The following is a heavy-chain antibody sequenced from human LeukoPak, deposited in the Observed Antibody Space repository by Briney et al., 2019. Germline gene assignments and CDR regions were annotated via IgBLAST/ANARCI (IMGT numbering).Heavy chain of an antibody. J-gene: IGHJ4*02. CDR2: INANSGGT. CDR3: ATTVVIPGEFDY. V-gene: IGHV1-2*02. D-gene: IGHD4-23*01. CDR1: GHTFTGYY. Sequence: ASVKVSCKASGHTFTGYYMHWVRQAPGQGLEWMGWINANSGGTNYAQKFQGRVTMTRDTSISTAYMELNSLRAEDTAVYYCATTVVIPGEFDYWGQGTLVTVSS.